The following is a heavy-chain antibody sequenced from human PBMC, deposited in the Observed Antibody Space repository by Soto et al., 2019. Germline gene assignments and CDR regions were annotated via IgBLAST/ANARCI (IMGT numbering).Heavy chain of an antibody. Sequence: VGSLRLSCAASGFTFSSYAMHWVRQAPGKGLEWVAVISYDGSNKYYADSVKGRFTISRDNSKNTLYLQMNSLRAEDTAVYYCARDQNTRYYDSSGYLGSYFDYWGQGTLVTVSS. J-gene: IGHJ4*02. V-gene: IGHV3-30-3*01. D-gene: IGHD3-22*01. CDR3: ARDQNTRYYDSSGYLGSYFDY. CDR1: GFTFSSYA. CDR2: ISYDGSNK.